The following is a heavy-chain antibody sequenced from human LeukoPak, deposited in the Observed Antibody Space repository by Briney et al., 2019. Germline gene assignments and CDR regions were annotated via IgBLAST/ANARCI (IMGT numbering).Heavy chain of an antibody. CDR1: GGSFSGYY. CDR2: INHSGST. Sequence: KSSETLSLTCAVYGGSFSGYYWSWIRQPPGKGLEWIGEINHSGSTNYNPSLKSRVTISVDTSKNQFSLKLSSVTAADTAVYYCARGGGYAYYWGQGTLVTVSS. CDR3: ARGGGYAYY. D-gene: IGHD3-16*01. J-gene: IGHJ4*02. V-gene: IGHV4-34*01.